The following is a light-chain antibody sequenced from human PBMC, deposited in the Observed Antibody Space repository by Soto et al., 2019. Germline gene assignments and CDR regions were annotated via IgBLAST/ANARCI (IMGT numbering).Light chain of an antibody. CDR1: SSDVGGYNY. V-gene: IGLV2-8*01. CDR2: EVS. CDR3: NSYAGSNVYV. Sequence: QPVLTQPPSASGSPGHSVTISCTGTSSDVGGYNYVSWYQQHPGKAPKLMMYEVSQRPSGVPDRFSGSKSGNTASLTVSGLQAEDEADYYCNSYAGSNVYVFGTGTQLTVL. J-gene: IGLJ1*01.